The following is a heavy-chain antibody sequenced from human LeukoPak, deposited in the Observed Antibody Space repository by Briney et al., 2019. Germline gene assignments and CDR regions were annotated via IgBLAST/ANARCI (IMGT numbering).Heavy chain of an antibody. V-gene: IGHV3-7*03. J-gene: IGHJ6*02. Sequence: PGGSLRLSCAASGFTFSNYWMSWVRQAPGKGLEWVANIKGDGSYKYYVDSVKGRFTISRDNAKSSLYLQMNTLRAEDTAVYFCARGGGLDVWGQGATVTVSS. CDR1: GFTFSNYW. D-gene: IGHD3-16*01. CDR2: IKGDGSYK. CDR3: ARGGGLDV.